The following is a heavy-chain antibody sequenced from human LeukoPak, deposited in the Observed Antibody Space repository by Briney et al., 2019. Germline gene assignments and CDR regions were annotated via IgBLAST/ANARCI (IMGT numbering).Heavy chain of an antibody. D-gene: IGHD3-3*01. V-gene: IGHV1-8*03. CDR2: MNPNSGNT. CDR3: ARGLAYYDFWSGYYQGRDYYYYMDV. CDR1: GYTFTSYD. Sequence: ASVKVSCKASGYTFTSYDINWVRQATGQGLEWMGWMNPNSGNTGYAQKFQGRVTITRNTSISTAYMELSSLRSEDTAVYYCARGLAYYDFWSGYYQGRDYYYYMDVWGKGTTVTVSS. J-gene: IGHJ6*03.